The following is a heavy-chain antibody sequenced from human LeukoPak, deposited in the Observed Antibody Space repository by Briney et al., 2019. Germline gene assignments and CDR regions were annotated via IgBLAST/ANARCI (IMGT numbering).Heavy chain of an antibody. Sequence: SVNVSCKFSVYTLPVLSMHGARQPPGKARVWRVGYNPEDGQTIYAQEFEGRVTMTEATSIDTAYMALPTLRSEDTAMYYCATGSDYDSLRYYYTPYMNVWGTGNPVTVSS. J-gene: IGHJ6*03. D-gene: IGHD5-12*01. CDR2: YNPEDGQT. V-gene: IGHV1-24*01. CDR3: ATGSDYDSLRYYYTPYMNV. CDR1: VYTLPVLS.